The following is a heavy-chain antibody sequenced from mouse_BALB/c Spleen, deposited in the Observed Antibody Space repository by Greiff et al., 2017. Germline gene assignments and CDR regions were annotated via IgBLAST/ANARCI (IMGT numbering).Heavy chain of an antibody. D-gene: IGHD2-1*01. CDR3: TREGDGNPFAY. V-gene: IGHV5-6-4*01. CDR1: GFTFSSYT. CDR2: ISSGGSYT. Sequence: EVQVVESGGGLVKPGGSLKLSCAASGFTFSSYTMSWVRQTPEKRLEWVATISSGGSYTYYPDSVKGRFTISRDNAKNTLYLQMSSLKSEDTAMYYCTREGDGNPFAYWGQGTLVTVSA. J-gene: IGHJ3*01.